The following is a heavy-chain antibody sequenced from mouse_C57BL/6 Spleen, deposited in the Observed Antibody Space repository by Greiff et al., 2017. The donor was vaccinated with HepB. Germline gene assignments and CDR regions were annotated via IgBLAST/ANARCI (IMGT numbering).Heavy chain of an antibody. Sequence: QVQLQQPGAELVKPGASVKLSCKASGYTFTSYWMHWVKQRPGQGLEWIGMIHHNSGSTNYNEKFKIKATLTVDKSSSTAYMQLSSLTSEDSAVYYCARSSLYGNCGSYYFDYWGQGTTLTVSS. V-gene: IGHV1-64*01. D-gene: IGHD2-1*01. CDR1: GYTFTSYW. J-gene: IGHJ2*01. CDR2: IHHNSGST. CDR3: ARSSLYGNCGSYYFDY.